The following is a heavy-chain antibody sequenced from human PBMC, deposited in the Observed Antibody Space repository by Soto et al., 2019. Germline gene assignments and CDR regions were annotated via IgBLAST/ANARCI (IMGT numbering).Heavy chain of an antibody. V-gene: IGHV4-34*01. CDR1: GGSFSGYY. CDR3: ARCLDYDFWSGYVNWFDP. CDR2: INHSGST. D-gene: IGHD3-3*01. Sequence: PSETLSLTCAVYGGSFSGYYWSWIRQPPGKGLEWIGEINHSGSTNYNPSLKSRVTISVDTSKNQFSLKLSSVTAADTAVYYCARCLDYDFWSGYVNWFDPWGQGTLVTVSS. J-gene: IGHJ5*02.